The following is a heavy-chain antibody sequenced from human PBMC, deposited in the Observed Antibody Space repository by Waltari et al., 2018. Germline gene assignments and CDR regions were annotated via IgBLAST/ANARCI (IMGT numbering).Heavy chain of an antibody. Sequence: VQLQESGPGLVKPSETLSLTCTVPGGSISTSYCSWIRQPAGKGLEWIGRIYATGSTNYHPSLKSRVTMSVDTSKNQFSLKLSSVTAADTAVYYCARLPYNNIYFYYYMDVWGKGTTVTVSS. D-gene: IGHD3-10*01. CDR3: ARLPYNNIYFYYYMDV. CDR2: IYATGST. CDR1: GGSISTSY. J-gene: IGHJ6*03. V-gene: IGHV4-4*07.